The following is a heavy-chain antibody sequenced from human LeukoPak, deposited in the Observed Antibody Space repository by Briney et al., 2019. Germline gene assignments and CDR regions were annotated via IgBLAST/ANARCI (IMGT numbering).Heavy chain of an antibody. CDR3: ARHGGARETDY. CDR1: GGSISSYY. CDR2: IYTSGST. Sequence: PSETLSLTCTVSGGSISSYYWSWIRQPPGKGLEWIGYIYTSGSTNYNPSLKSRVTISVDTSKNQFSLKLSSVIAADTAVYYCARHGGARETDYWGQGTLVTVSS. J-gene: IGHJ4*02. D-gene: IGHD2-15*01. V-gene: IGHV4-4*09.